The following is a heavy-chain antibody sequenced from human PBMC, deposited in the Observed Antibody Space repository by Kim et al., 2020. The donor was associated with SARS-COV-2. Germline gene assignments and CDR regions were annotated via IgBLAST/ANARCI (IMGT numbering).Heavy chain of an antibody. J-gene: IGHJ2*01. CDR1: GGSISSSSYY. Sequence: SETLSLTRTVSGGSISSSSYYWGWIRQPPGKGLEWIGTMYYSGNSYYNPSLKSRVTMSVDRSKNHFSLKVNSVTAADTAVYYCARDPSRDWYYDLWGRGTLVTVSS. CDR3: ARDPSRDWYYDL. CDR2: MYYSGNS. V-gene: IGHV4-39*07.